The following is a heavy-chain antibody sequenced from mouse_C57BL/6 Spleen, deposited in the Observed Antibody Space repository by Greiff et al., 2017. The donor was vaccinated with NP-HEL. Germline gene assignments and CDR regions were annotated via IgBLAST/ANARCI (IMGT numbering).Heavy chain of an antibody. CDR2: IYPSDSET. Sequence: QVQLQQPGAELVRPGSSVKLSCKASGYTFTSYWMDWVKQRPGQGLEWIGNIYPSDSETHYNQKFKDKATLTVDKSSSTAYMQLSSLTSEDSAVYYCAAYYSNYPFAYWGQGTLVTVSA. D-gene: IGHD2-5*01. CDR3: AAYYSNYPFAY. J-gene: IGHJ3*01. V-gene: IGHV1-61*01. CDR1: GYTFTSYW.